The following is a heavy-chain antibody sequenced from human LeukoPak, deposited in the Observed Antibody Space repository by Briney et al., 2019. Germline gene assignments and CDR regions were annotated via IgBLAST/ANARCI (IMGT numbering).Heavy chain of an antibody. CDR1: GFTFSSYA. CDR2: ISGSGGST. V-gene: IGHV3-23*01. D-gene: IGHD6-13*01. J-gene: IGHJ4*02. Sequence: PGGSLRLSCAASGFTFSSYAMSWVRHAPGKGLEWVSAISGSGGSTYYADSVRGPFTISRDNSKDTLYLQMNSLRAEDTAVYYCAKCQSGYSSTWYLDYWGQGTLVTVSS. CDR3: AKCQSGYSSTWYLDY.